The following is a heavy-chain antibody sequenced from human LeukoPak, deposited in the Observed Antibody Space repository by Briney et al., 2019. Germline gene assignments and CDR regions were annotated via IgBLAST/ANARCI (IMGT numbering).Heavy chain of an antibody. D-gene: IGHD3-10*01. CDR2: ISAYNGNT. CDR1: GYTFTSYG. Sequence: ASVKVSCKASGYTFTSYGISWVRQAPGQGLEWMGWISAYNGNTNYAQKLQGRVTMTTDTSTSTAYMGLRSLRSDDTAVYYCARKYYGSGSYYWFDPWGQGTLVTVSS. V-gene: IGHV1-18*01. J-gene: IGHJ5*02. CDR3: ARKYYGSGSYYWFDP.